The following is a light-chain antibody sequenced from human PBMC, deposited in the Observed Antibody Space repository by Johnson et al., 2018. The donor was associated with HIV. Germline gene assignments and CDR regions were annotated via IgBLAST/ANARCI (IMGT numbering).Light chain of an antibody. CDR2: DNN. CDR3: GTWDSSLSACV. V-gene: IGLV1-51*01. CDR1: SSNIGNNY. Sequence: QSVLTQPPSVSAAPGQKVTISCSGSSSNIGNNYVSWYQQLPGTAPKLLIYDNNKRPSGIPDRFSGSKYGTSATLGITGLQTGDEADYYCGTWDSSLSACVFGTGTKVTVL. J-gene: IGLJ1*01.